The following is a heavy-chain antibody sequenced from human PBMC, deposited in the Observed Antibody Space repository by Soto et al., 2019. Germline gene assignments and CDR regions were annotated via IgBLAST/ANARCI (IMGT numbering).Heavy chain of an antibody. CDR3: VSDRGYGHASVPYS. V-gene: IGHV3-30*03. D-gene: IGHD5-18*01. CDR1: GFTFTSYG. Sequence: QAHLVESGGGVVQPGRSLRLSCAASGFTFTSYGMHWVRQAPGTRLEWVAVISDDGGLQHYADSVQGRFTISRDNSKNMVLLQMNSLRAEDTAVYYCVSDRGYGHASVPYSWGQGTLVSVSS. CDR2: ISDDGGLQ. J-gene: IGHJ4*02.